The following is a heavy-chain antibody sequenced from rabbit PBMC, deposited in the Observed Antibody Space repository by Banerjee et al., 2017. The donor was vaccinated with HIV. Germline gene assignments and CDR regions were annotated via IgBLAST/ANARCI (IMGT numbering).Heavy chain of an antibody. CDR3: ARGDIGYLGYGAAKL. D-gene: IGHD7-1*01. CDR2: IYTGSSGST. J-gene: IGHJ4*01. Sequence: QEQLEESGGGLVQPEGSLTLTCKASGFDFSSTYYMCWVRQAPGKGLEWIACIYTGSSGSTYYASWTKGRFTISKTSSTTVTLQMTSLTATDTATYFCARGDIGYLGYGAAKLWGPGTLVTVS. V-gene: IGHV1S45*01. CDR1: GFDFSSTYY.